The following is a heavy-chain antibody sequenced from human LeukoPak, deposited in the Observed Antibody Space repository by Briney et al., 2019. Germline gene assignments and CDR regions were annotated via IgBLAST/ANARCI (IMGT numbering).Heavy chain of an antibody. V-gene: IGHV3-7*01. CDR2: IKEDGSEN. J-gene: IGHJ4*02. CDR3: ARDKIVGAISGSNFDY. Sequence: GGSLRLSCAASGFTFSTYWMSWVRQAPGKGLEWVANIKEDGSENYAVDSVRGRFTISRDNAKNSLYLHMNNLRVEDTAVYYCARDKIVGAISGSNFDYWGQGTLVTVSS. D-gene: IGHD1-26*01. CDR1: GFTFSTYW.